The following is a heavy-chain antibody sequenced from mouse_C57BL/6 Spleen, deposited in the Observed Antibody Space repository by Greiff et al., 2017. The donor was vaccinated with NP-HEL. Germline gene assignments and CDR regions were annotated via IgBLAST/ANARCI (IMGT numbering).Heavy chain of an antibody. J-gene: IGHJ4*01. D-gene: IGHD2-3*01. V-gene: IGHV1-42*01. CDR3: ARRGLLLAMDY. Sequence: VQLKESGPELVKPGASVKISCKASGYSFTGYYMNWVKQSPEKSLEWIGEINPSTGGTTYNQKFKAKATLTVDKSSSTAYMQLKSLTSEDSAVYYCARRGLLLAMDYWGQGTSVTVSS. CDR1: GYSFTGYY. CDR2: INPSTGGT.